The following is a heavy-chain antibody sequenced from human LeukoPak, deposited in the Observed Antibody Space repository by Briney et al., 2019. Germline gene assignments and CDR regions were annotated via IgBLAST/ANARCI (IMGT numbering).Heavy chain of an antibody. V-gene: IGHV4-30-2*01. CDR2: INHSGST. CDR3: ARGPRWAVAGTWVDY. Sequence: SQTLSLTCTVSGGSISSGGYYWSWIRQPPGKGLEWIGEINHSGSTNYNPSLKSRVTISVDTSKNQFSLKLSSVTAADTAVYYCARGPRWAVAGTWVDYWGQGTPVTVSS. D-gene: IGHD6-19*01. J-gene: IGHJ4*02. CDR1: GGSISSGGYY.